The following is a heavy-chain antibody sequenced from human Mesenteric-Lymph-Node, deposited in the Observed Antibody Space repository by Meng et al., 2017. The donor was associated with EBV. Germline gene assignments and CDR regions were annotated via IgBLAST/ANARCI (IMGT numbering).Heavy chain of an antibody. CDR3: ARGNYNFGQNFDY. Sequence: QVQLQESGPGLVKPSETLSLTCTVSGGSVSSGSYYWSWIRQSPGKGLEWIGYSSGNTYYNPSLKSRVSISLDTSKNQFFLKLTSVTAADTAVYYCARGNYNFGQNFDYWGQGTLVTVSS. J-gene: IGHJ4*02. D-gene: IGHD1-1*01. V-gene: IGHV4-30-4*01. CDR1: GGSVSSGSYY. CDR2: YSSGNT.